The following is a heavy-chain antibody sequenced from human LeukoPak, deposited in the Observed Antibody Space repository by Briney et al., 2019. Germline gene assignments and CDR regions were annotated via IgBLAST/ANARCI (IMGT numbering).Heavy chain of an antibody. CDR3: AKLSSSWSGLFRDY. J-gene: IGHJ4*02. CDR1: GFTFNTYA. V-gene: IGHV3-30*02. Sequence: PGGSLRLSCAASGFTFNTYAMHWVRQAPGKGLQWVAFIRYDGSHTYYADSVKGRFTISRDNSENTLSLQMNSLRADDTAVYYCAKLSSSWSGLFRDYWGQGTLVTVSS. CDR2: IRYDGSHT. D-gene: IGHD6-13*01.